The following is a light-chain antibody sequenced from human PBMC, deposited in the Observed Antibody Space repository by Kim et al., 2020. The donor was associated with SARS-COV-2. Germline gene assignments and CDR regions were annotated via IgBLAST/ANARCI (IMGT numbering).Light chain of an antibody. CDR2: AAS. CDR1: QGVNTY. Sequence: AIRMTQSPSSFSASTGDRVTITCLASQGVNTYLAWYQQKPGKAPNLLIYAASTLQSGVPSRFSGSGSGTEFTLTISSLQSEDFATYYCQQYYTYPLTFGGGTKVDIK. J-gene: IGKJ4*01. V-gene: IGKV1-8*01. CDR3: QQYYTYPLT.